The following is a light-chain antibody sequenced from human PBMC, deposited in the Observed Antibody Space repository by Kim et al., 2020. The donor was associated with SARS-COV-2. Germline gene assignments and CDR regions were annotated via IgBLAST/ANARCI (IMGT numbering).Light chain of an antibody. J-gene: IGLJ1*01. CDR3: QAWDSSTHYV. CDR2: QDS. CDR1: KLGDKY. Sequence: VSPGQTASITCSGDKLGDKYACWYQQKPGQSPVLVIYQDSKRPSGIPERFSGSNSGNTATPTISGTQAMDEADYYCQAWDSSTHYVFGTGTKVTVL. V-gene: IGLV3-1*01.